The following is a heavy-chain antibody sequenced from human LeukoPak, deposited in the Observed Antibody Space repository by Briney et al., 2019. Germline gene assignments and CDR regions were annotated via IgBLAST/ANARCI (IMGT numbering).Heavy chain of an antibody. J-gene: IGHJ4*02. V-gene: IGHV4-39*07. CDR3: AREYYGSSGYYNDY. Sequence: PSETLSLTCTVSGDSINNNVYYWGWIRQPPGKGLEWIAIISYSGTTYYNPSLKTRAPISIDTSKNQFSLKLTSVTAADTAVYYCAREYYGSSGYYNDYWGQGALVTVSS. CDR1: GDSINNNVYY. CDR2: ISYSGTT. D-gene: IGHD3-22*01.